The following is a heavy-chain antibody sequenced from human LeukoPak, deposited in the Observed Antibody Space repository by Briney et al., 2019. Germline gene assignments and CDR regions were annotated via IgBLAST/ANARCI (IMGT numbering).Heavy chain of an antibody. V-gene: IGHV4-31*03. J-gene: IGHJ3*02. CDR2: IYYSGST. CDR3: ARVGSYYDAFDI. Sequence: PSPTLSLTCTVSGGSISSGGYYWSWIRQHPGKGLEWIGYIYYSGSTNYNPSLKSRVTISVDTSKNQFSLKLSSVTAADTAVYYCARVGSYYDAFDIWGQGTMVTVSS. CDR1: GGSISSGGYY. D-gene: IGHD2-8*01.